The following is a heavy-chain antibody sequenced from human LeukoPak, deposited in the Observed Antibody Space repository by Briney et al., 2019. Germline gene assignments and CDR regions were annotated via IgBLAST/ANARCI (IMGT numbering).Heavy chain of an antibody. J-gene: IGHJ4*02. CDR2: IYYSGST. Sequence: PSQTLSLTCTVFGGSISSGDYYWSWIRQPPGKGLEWIGYIYYSGSTYYNPSLKSRVTISVDTSKNQFSLKLSSVTAADTAVYYCAREAYYYGSGSYYNGLDYWGQGTLLTVSS. CDR3: AREAYYYGSGSYYNGLDY. V-gene: IGHV4-30-4*01. D-gene: IGHD3-10*01. CDR1: GGSISSGDYY.